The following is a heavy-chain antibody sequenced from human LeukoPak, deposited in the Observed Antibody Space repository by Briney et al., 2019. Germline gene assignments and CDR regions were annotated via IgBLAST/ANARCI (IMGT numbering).Heavy chain of an antibody. CDR1: GYTFTGYY. V-gene: IGHV1-2*02. CDR3: ARDPSYGDYVD. J-gene: IGHJ4*02. Sequence: ASVKVSCKASGYTFTGYYMHWVRQAPGQGLEWMGWINPNSGGTNYAQKFRGRVTMTRDTSISTAYMELGRLRSDYTAVYYCARDPSYGDYVDWGQGTLVTVSS. CDR2: INPNSGGT. D-gene: IGHD4-17*01.